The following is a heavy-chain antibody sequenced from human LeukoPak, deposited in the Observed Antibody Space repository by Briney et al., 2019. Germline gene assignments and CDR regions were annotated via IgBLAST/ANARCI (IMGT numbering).Heavy chain of an antibody. CDR3: ARDLTYYDILTGYSRWFDP. Sequence: SETLSLTCTVSGGSISSYYWSWIRQPPGKGLEWIGYIYYSGSTNYNPSLKSRVTISVDTSKNQFSLKLSSMTAADTAVYYCARDLTYYDILTGYSRWFDPWGQGTLVTVSS. CDR2: IYYSGST. CDR1: GGSISSYY. D-gene: IGHD3-9*01. V-gene: IGHV4-59*01. J-gene: IGHJ5*02.